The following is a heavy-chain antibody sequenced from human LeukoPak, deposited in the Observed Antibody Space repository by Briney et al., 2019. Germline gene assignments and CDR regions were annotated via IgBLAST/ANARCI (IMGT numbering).Heavy chain of an antibody. J-gene: IGHJ3*02. V-gene: IGHV3-23*01. D-gene: IGHD2-21*01. CDR2: QSDTGYYR. CDR3: ARKWHCGFDI. CDR1: GFTFGDFA. Sequence: GGSLRLSCAASGFTFGDFAMSWVRQAPGKGLEWVSDQSDTGYYRNYADSAKGRFTISRDNSKNTLWLQMNSLRVEDTAVYYCARKWHCGFDIWSQGAMVTVSS.